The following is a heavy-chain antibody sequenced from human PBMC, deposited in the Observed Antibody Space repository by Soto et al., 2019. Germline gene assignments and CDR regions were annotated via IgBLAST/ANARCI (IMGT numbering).Heavy chain of an antibody. CDR1: GYTFTSYG. CDR3: ARVFSPYYYDSRGRGRQDY. D-gene: IGHD3-22*01. J-gene: IGHJ4*02. CDR2: ISAYNGNT. Sequence: QVQLVQSGAEVKKPGASVKVSCKASGYTFTSYGISWVRQAPGQGLEWMGWISAYNGNTNYAQKLQGRVTMTTDPSTSTAYMELRSLRSDDTAVYYCARVFSPYYYDSRGRGRQDYWGQGTLVTVSS. V-gene: IGHV1-18*01.